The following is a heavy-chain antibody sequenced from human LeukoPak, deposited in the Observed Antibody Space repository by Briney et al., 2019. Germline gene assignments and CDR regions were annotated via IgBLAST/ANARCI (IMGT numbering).Heavy chain of an antibody. D-gene: IGHD5-12*01. V-gene: IGHV1-8*01. CDR2: MNPNSGNT. Sequence: ASVKVSCKASGYTFTIYDINWVRQATGQGLEWMGWMNPNSGNTGYAQKFQGRVTMTRNTSISTAYMELSSLRSEDTAVYYCARGRTGWLRLGYYFDYWGQGTLVTVSS. CDR3: ARGRTGWLRLGYYFDY. CDR1: GYTFTIYD. J-gene: IGHJ4*02.